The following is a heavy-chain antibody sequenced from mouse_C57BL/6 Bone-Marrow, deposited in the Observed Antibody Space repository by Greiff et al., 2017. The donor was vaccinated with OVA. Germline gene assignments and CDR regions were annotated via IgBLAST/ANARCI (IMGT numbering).Heavy chain of an antibody. CDR1: GYTFTSYW. CDR2: IDPSDSYT. D-gene: IGHD2-5*01. J-gene: IGHJ2*01. Sequence: VQLQQPGAELVRPGTSVKLSCKASGYTFTSYWMHWVKQRPGQGLEWIGVIDPSDSYTNYNQKFKGKGTLTVDTSSSTAYMQLSSLTSEDSAVYYCARRALYSNYGGWDYWGQGTTLTVSS. CDR3: ARRALYSNYGGWDY. V-gene: IGHV1-59*01.